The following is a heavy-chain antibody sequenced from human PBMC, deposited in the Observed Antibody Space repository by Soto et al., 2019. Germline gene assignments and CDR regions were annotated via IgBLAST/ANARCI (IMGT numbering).Heavy chain of an antibody. CDR1: GFTFSSYG. V-gene: IGHV3-30*18. CDR2: IIYDGRTK. CDR3: AKDRMGAGVRGYFDY. D-gene: IGHD3-10*01. Sequence: QVQLVESGGGVVQPGRSLRLSCAASGFTFSSYGMHWVRQAPGKGLERVAVIIYDGRTKYYADSVKGRFTISRDNSKSTLYLQMNSLRAEDTAVYYCAKDRMGAGVRGYFDYWGQGTLVTVSS. J-gene: IGHJ4*02.